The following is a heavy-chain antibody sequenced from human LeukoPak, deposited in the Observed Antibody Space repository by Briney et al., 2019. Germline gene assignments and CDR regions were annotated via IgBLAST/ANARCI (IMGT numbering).Heavy chain of an antibody. Sequence: PSETLSLTCTVSGGSISNYYWSWIRQPPGKGLEWIGYIYYSGSTNYNPSLKSRVTISVDTSKNQFSLNLSSVTAADTAMYYCARDRSPEGYYDSSHWDYYHGMDVWGQGTTVTVSS. CDR1: GGSISNYY. CDR3: ARDRSPEGYYDSSHWDYYHGMDV. J-gene: IGHJ6*02. D-gene: IGHD3-22*01. CDR2: IYYSGST. V-gene: IGHV4-59*01.